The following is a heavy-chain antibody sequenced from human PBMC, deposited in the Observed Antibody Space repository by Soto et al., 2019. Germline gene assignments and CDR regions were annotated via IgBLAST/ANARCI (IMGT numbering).Heavy chain of an antibody. CDR1: GYTFTASY. Sequence: QVQLVQSGAEVKKPGASVKVSCKASGYTFTASYMHWVRQAPGQGLEWMGIIDPSGGSTSYSQKSQGRVTMTRDTSTSTVYMELNSLRSEDTAVFYCARDSGHYYRSDAFDKWGQGTMVTVSS. CDR3: ARDSGHYYRSDAFDK. V-gene: IGHV1-46*01. D-gene: IGHD1-26*01. CDR2: IDPSGGST. J-gene: IGHJ3*02.